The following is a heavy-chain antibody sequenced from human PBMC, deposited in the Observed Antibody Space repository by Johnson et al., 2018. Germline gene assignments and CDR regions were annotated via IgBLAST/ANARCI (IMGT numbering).Heavy chain of an antibody. CDR2: IRSKAYGGTT. D-gene: IGHD4-17*01. CDR3: TRLTPLLGDSRTVRSVAFEI. V-gene: IGHV3-49*03. CDR1: GFTFGDYD. Sequence: VQLVESGGGLVQPGRCLRLSCTASGFTFGDYDMSWFRQAPGEELEWGGFIRSKAYGGTTEYAASVKGRFTISRDVSKSIAYLQMNSLKTEDTAVYYCTRLTPLLGDSRTVRSVAFEIWGQGTMVTVSS. J-gene: IGHJ3*02.